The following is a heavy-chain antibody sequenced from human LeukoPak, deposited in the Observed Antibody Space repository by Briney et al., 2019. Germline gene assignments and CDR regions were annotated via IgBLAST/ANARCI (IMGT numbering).Heavy chain of an antibody. CDR3: ARDQNYYGSGSYSISLGFDY. V-gene: IGHV1-46*01. J-gene: IGHJ4*02. CDR1: GYTFTNYY. CDR2: VNPSDGTT. D-gene: IGHD3-10*01. Sequence: ASVKVSCKASGYTFTNYYMHWVRQAPGQGLEWMGTVNPSDGTTLYAQKFQGRVTMTRDTSTSTLYMELSSLRSQDAALYYCARDQNYYGSGSYSISLGFDYWGQGTLVTVSS.